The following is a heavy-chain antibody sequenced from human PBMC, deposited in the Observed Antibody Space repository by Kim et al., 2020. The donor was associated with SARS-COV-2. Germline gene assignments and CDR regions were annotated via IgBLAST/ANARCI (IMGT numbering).Heavy chain of an antibody. CDR3: AKGTFGEIPSGMDV. CDR1: GFTSDDYA. V-gene: IGHV3-9*02. J-gene: IGHJ6*02. CDR2: IRWNSGII. Sequence: GGSLRLSCAASGFTSDDYAMHWVRQAPGKGLEWVSGIRWNSGIIGYADSVKGRFTISRDNAKNSLYLQMNSLRAEDTALYYCAKGTFGEIPSGMDVWGQGTTVTVSS. D-gene: IGHD3-10*01.